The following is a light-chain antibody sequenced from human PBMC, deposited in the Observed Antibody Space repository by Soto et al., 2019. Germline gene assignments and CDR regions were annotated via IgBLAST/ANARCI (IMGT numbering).Light chain of an antibody. CDR3: CLYAGPGSYV. Sequence: QSALTQPASVSGSPGQSITISCTGTSSDIGTYNLVSWFQQYPGKAPKLVIVEVFKRPSGVSHRVSGSKSGITASLTITGLQAEDEADYYCCLYAGPGSYVFGTGTKLTVL. CDR2: EVF. CDR1: SSDIGTYNL. J-gene: IGLJ1*01. V-gene: IGLV2-23*02.